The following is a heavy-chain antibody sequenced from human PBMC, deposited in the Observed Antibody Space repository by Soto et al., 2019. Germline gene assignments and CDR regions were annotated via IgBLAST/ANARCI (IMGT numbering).Heavy chain of an antibody. D-gene: IGHD2-15*01. V-gene: IGHV4-4*07. J-gene: IGHJ4*02. CDR2: IYPSMNT. CDR1: RGSISSYY. CDR3: ARVAPSYCSGSSCYSEGVWIDY. Sequence: PSETLSLTCTVSRGSISSYYWSWIRQPAGKGLEWIGHIYPSMNTNYNPSLKSRVTISMDTSKNQFSLKLTSVTAADTAVYYCARVAPSYCSGSSCYSEGVWIDYWGQGTLVTVSS.